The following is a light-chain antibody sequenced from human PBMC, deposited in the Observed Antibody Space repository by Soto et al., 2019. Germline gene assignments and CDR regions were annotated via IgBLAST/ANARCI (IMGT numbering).Light chain of an antibody. CDR3: QHFGGTTFT. CDR2: GAS. V-gene: IGKV3-20*01. Sequence: EMVLPHSTGTLSLSPAARAPLXVLAPASQSISFSYLAWYQQKPGQAPRLLIYGASSRATGIPDRFSGSGSGTDFTLTISRLEPGDFAVYYCQHFGGTTFTFGQGTRLEIK. J-gene: IGKJ5*01. CDR1: QSISFSY.